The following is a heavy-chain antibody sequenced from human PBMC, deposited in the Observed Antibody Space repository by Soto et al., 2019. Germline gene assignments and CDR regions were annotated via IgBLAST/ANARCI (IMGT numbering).Heavy chain of an antibody. D-gene: IGHD3-10*01. Sequence: QVQLVESGGGLVKPGGSLRLSCAASGFIFSDYYMSWIRQAPGKGLEWVSHIAGSGPTKFYADSVTGRFTISRDNAKNSLYLQMNSLRAEDTALYYCAKDTSWGDGSGSYYNRFDYWGQGTLVTVSS. CDR2: IAGSGPTK. CDR1: GFIFSDYY. V-gene: IGHV3-11*01. J-gene: IGHJ4*02. CDR3: AKDTSWGDGSGSYYNRFDY.